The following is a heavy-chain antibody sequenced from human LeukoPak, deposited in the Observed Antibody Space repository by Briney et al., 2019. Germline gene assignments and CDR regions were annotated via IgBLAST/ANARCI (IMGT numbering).Heavy chain of an antibody. CDR1: GYTFTGYF. V-gene: IGHV1-2*02. J-gene: IGHJ5*02. Sequence: HRASVKVSCTASGYTFTGYFIHWVRQAPGQGLEWMGWINPNSGGTNYAQKFQGRVTMIRDTSISSAYMELSSLGSDDTAVYYCARDGRGSRSSWFDPWGQGTLVIVSS. CDR3: ARDGRGSRSSWFDP. D-gene: IGHD3-10*01. CDR2: INPNSGGT.